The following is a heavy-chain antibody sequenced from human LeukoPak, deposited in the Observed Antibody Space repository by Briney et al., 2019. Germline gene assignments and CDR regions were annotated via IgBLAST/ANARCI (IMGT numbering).Heavy chain of an antibody. V-gene: IGHV4-59*01. CDR3: ARDSGYYDFWSGYFPLYYYYGMDV. Sequence: SETLSLTCTVSGGSISSYYWSWIRQPPGKGLEWIGYIYYSGSTNYNPSLKSRVTISVDTSKNQFSLKLSSVTAADTAVYYCARDSGYYDFWSGYFPLYYYYGMDVRGQGTTVTVSS. D-gene: IGHD3-3*01. J-gene: IGHJ6*02. CDR1: GGSISSYY. CDR2: IYYSGST.